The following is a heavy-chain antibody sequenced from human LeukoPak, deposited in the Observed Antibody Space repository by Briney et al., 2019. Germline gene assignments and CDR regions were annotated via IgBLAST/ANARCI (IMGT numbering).Heavy chain of an antibody. D-gene: IGHD3-10*01. V-gene: IGHV1-8*01. CDR1: GYTFTSYD. CDR3: AWFGELYGDAFDI. Sequence: GASVTVSCKASGYTFTSYDINWVRQAAGQGLEWMGWMNPNSGNTGYAQKFQGRVTMTRNTSISTAYMELSSLRSEDTAVYYCAWFGELYGDAFDIWGQGTMVTVSS. J-gene: IGHJ3*02. CDR2: MNPNSGNT.